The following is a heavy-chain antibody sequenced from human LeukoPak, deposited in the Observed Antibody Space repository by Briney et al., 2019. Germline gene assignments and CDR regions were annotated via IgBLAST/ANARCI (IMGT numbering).Heavy chain of an antibody. CDR1: GFTFSSYE. D-gene: IGHD6-13*01. CDR2: ISGSGGST. V-gene: IGHV3-23*01. Sequence: PGGSLRLSCAASGFTFSSYEMNWVRQAPGKGLEWVSAISGSGGSTYYADSVKGRFTISRDNSKNTLYLQMNSLRAEDTAVYYCAKSPCEEEIGAAGTDFDYWGQGTLVTVSS. CDR3: AKSPCEEEIGAAGTDFDY. J-gene: IGHJ4*02.